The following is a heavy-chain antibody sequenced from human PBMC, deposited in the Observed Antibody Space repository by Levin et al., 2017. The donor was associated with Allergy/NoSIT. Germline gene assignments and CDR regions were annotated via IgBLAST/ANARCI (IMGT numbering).Heavy chain of an antibody. J-gene: IGHJ4*02. CDR3: ARDRHPIPENDSSGYYADY. Sequence: SGGSLRLSCAASGFTFSSYAMHWVRQAPGKGLEWVAVISYDGSNKYYADSVKGRFTISRDNSKNTLYLQMNSLRAEDTAVYYCARDRHPIPENDSSGYYADYWGQGTLVTVSS. D-gene: IGHD3-22*01. V-gene: IGHV3-30-3*01. CDR1: GFTFSSYA. CDR2: ISYDGSNK.